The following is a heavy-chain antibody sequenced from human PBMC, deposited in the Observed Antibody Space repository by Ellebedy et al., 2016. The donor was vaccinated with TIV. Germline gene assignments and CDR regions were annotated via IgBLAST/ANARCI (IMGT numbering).Heavy chain of an antibody. CDR3: AREPSGLGWYDSSWFDP. D-gene: IGHD6-19*01. CDR1: GGTFSRHV. V-gene: IGHV1-69*04. J-gene: IGHJ5*02. CDR2: IIPILGLA. Sequence: AASVKVSCKASGGTFSRHVISWVRQAPGQGLEWMGRIIPILGLANYAQKFQGRVTITADKSTSTAYMELSSLRSEDTAVYYCAREPSGLGWYDSSWFDPWGQGTLVTVSS.